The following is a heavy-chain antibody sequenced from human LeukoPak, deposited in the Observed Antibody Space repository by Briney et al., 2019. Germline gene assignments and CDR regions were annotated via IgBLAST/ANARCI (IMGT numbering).Heavy chain of an antibody. J-gene: IGHJ5*02. Sequence: SETLSLTCTVSGGSISSYYWSWIRQPAGKGLEWSGRIYTSGSTNYNPSLKSRVTMSVDTSKNQFSLKLSSVTAADTAVYYCARDHSSGWYPWFDPWGQGTLVTVSS. D-gene: IGHD6-19*01. V-gene: IGHV4-4*07. CDR3: ARDHSSGWYPWFDP. CDR2: IYTSGST. CDR1: GGSISSYY.